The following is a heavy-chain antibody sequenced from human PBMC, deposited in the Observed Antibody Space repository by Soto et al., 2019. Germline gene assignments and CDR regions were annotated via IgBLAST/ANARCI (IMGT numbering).Heavy chain of an antibody. D-gene: IGHD5-12*01. V-gene: IGHV3-9*01. CDR2: ISWNSGSI. CDR1: GFTFDDYA. Sequence: DVQLVESGGGLVQPGRSLRLSCAASGFTFDDYAMHWVRQFPGKGLEWVSGISWNSGSIGYADSVKGRFIISRDNAKNSLYLQMNSLAIEDTALYYCTKDVSGYSGSADYWGQGTLVTVSS. J-gene: IGHJ4*02. CDR3: TKDVSGYSGSADY.